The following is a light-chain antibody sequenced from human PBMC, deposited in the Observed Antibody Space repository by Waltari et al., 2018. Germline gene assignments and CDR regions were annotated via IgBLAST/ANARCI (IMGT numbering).Light chain of an antibody. Sequence: IVMTQSPDSLAVSLGERATINCKSSQSVLYSSNNKNYLAWYQQKPGQPPKLLIYWASMRESGVPDRFSGSGSGTDFTLTISSLQAEDVAVYYCQQYYSTPTFGQGTKLEIK. J-gene: IGKJ2*01. CDR2: WAS. CDR1: QSVLYSSNNKNY. V-gene: IGKV4-1*01. CDR3: QQYYSTPT.